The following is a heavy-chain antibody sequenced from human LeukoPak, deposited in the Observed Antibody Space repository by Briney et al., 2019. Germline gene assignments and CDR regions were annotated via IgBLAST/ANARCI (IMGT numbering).Heavy chain of an antibody. V-gene: IGHV1-46*01. Sequence: ASVKVSCKASGYTFTSYYMHWVRQAPGQGLEWMGIINPSGGSTSYAQKFQGRVTMTRDTSTSTVYMELSSLRSEDTAVYYCAGDSREMSPYVDDYGDYEGWFDPWGQGTLVTVSS. CDR1: GYTFTSYY. CDR2: INPSGGST. CDR3: AGDSREMSPYVDDYGDYEGWFDP. D-gene: IGHD4-17*01. J-gene: IGHJ5*02.